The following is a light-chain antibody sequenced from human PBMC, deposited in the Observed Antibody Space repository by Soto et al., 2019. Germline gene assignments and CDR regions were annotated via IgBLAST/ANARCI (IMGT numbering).Light chain of an antibody. V-gene: IGLV2-14*01. CDR1: SSDIGAYNY. Sequence: QSALTQPASVSGSPGQSITISCTGSSSDIGAYNYVSWYQQHPDKAPKLMIYEVTNRPSGVSNRFSGSKSGNTASLTISGLQAEDEADYYCSSYTTSNTLVFGTGTKLTVL. J-gene: IGLJ1*01. CDR3: SSYTTSNTLV. CDR2: EVT.